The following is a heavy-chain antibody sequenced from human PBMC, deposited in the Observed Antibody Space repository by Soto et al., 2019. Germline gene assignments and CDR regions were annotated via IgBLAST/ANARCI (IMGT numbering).Heavy chain of an antibody. J-gene: IGHJ6*02. V-gene: IGHV3-30-3*01. D-gene: IGHD3-22*01. CDR1: EFTFSSYW. CDR2: ISYDGSNK. CDR3: ARGHPRDSLTYYYGMDV. Sequence: GGSLRLSCAASEFTFSSYWMHWVRQAPGKGLEWVAVISYDGSNKYYADSVKGRFTISRDNSKNTLYLQMNSLRAEDTAVYYCARGHPRDSLTYYYGMDVWGQGTTVTVSS.